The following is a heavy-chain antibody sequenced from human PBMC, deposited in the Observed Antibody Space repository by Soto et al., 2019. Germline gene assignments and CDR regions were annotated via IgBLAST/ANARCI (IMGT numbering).Heavy chain of an antibody. V-gene: IGHV3-23*01. J-gene: IGHJ4*02. CDR2: ISGSGGST. D-gene: IGHD3-22*01. CDR3: AENTYYYDSSGDPGGY. Sequence: GGSLRLSCAASGFTFSSYAMSWVRQAPGKGLEWVSAISGSGGSTYYADSVKGRFTISRDNSKNTLYLQMNSLRAEDTAVYYCAENTYYYDSSGDPGGYWGQGTLVTVS. CDR1: GFTFSSYA.